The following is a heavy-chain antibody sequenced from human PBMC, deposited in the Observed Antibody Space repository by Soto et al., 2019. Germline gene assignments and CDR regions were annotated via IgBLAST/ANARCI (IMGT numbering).Heavy chain of an antibody. Sequence: QLQLQESGPGLVKPSETLSLTCTVSGGSISSSSYYWGWIRQPPGKGLEWIGSIYYSGSTYYNPSLKSRVTISVDTSKNQFSLKLSSVTAADTAVYYCARHVAVAGSLYYFDYWGQGTLVTVSS. J-gene: IGHJ4*02. D-gene: IGHD6-19*01. CDR2: IYYSGST. V-gene: IGHV4-39*01. CDR1: GGSISSSSYY. CDR3: ARHVAVAGSLYYFDY.